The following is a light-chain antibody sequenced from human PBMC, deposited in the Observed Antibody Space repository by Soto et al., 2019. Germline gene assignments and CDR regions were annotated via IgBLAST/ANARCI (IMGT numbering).Light chain of an antibody. J-gene: IGLJ2*01. Sequence: QSALTQPASVSGSPGQSITISCTGSSSDVGAYNYVSWYQQHPGKAPKLMIYDVSNRPSGVSNRFGGSKSGNTASLTISGLQAEDEADYYCSSYTSSSTLIFGGGTKLTVL. V-gene: IGLV2-14*03. CDR3: SSYTSSSTLI. CDR1: SSDVGAYNY. CDR2: DVS.